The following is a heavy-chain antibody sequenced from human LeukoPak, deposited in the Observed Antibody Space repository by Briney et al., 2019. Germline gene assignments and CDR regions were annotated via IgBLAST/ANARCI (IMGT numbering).Heavy chain of an antibody. V-gene: IGHV4-59*10. J-gene: IGHJ3*02. D-gene: IGHD3-22*01. Sequence: SETLSLTCAVYGGSFSGYYWSWIRQPPGKGLEWIGRIYTSGSTNYNPSLKSRVTMSVDTSKNQFSLKLSSVTAADTAVYYCARGRYYYDSSGYRANDAFDIWGQGTMVTVSS. CDR3: ARGRYYYDSSGYRANDAFDI. CDR1: GGSFSGYY. CDR2: IYTSGST.